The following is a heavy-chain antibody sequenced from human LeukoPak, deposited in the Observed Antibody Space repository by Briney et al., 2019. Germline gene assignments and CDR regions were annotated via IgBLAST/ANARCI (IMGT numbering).Heavy chain of an antibody. V-gene: IGHV1-69*05. J-gene: IGHJ6*03. CDR2: IIPLFGTA. CDR1: GGTFSSYA. D-gene: IGHD2-2*01. CDR3: ARSGPAAKPNYFYYTDV. Sequence: ASVKVSCKASGGTFSSYAISWVRQAPGQGLEWMGGIIPLFGTANYAQKFQGRVTITTDESMSTAFMELSSLRSEDTAVYYCARSGPAAKPNYFYYTDVWGKGTTVTVSS.